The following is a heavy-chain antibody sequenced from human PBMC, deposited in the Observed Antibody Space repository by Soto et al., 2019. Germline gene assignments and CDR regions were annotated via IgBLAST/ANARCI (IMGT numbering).Heavy chain of an antibody. CDR1: GFTFDDYA. Sequence: EVQLVESGGGLVQPGRSLRLSCAASGFTFDDYAMHWVRQAPGKGLEWVSIISWNSGRIGYADSVKGRFTISRDNAKNSLYLQMNSLRAEDTALYYCAKDKWEISYDFDHWGQGTLVTVSS. V-gene: IGHV3-9*01. CDR2: ISWNSGRI. CDR3: AKDKWEISYDFDH. D-gene: IGHD3-16*02. J-gene: IGHJ4*02.